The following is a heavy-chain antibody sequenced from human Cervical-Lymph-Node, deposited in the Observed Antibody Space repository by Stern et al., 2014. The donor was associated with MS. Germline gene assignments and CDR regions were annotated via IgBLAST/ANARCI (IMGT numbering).Heavy chain of an antibody. J-gene: IGHJ4*02. CDR3: ARLLVVAATVVDS. Sequence: EVQLVESGGGLVKPGGSLRLSCAASGFTFSSYTMNWVRQAPGKGLEWVSSISSSSSYIHYADSVKGRFTISRDNAKNSLFLQMNSLRAEDTAVYYCARLLVVAATVVDSWGQGTLVTVSS. D-gene: IGHD2-15*01. V-gene: IGHV3-21*01. CDR1: GFTFSSYT. CDR2: ISSSSSYI.